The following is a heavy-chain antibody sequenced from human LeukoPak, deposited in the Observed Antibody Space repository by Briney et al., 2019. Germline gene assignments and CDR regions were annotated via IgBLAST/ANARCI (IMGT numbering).Heavy chain of an antibody. J-gene: IGHJ6*03. CDR1: GYTFTSYD. V-gene: IGHV1-8*01. CDR2: MNPNSGNT. CDR3: ARRGFGELLIYYYYMGV. Sequence: ASVKVSCKASGYTFTSYDINWVRQATGQGLEWMGWMNPNSGNTGYAQKFQGRVTMTRNTSISTAYMELSSLRSEDTAVYYCARRGFGELLIYYYYMGVWGKGTTVTVSS. D-gene: IGHD3-10*01.